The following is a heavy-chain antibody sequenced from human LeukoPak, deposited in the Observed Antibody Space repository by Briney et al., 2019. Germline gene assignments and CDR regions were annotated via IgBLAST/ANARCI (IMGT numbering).Heavy chain of an antibody. CDR2: ISSSASTV. CDR1: GFTFSSYE. Sequence: GGSLRLSCAASGFTFSSYEMNWVRQAPGKGLEWVSYISSSASTVYYADSVKGRFTISRDNAKNSLYLQMNSLKTEDTAVYYCTTDLQQLVLSYYYGMDVWGQGTTVTVSS. CDR3: TTDLQQLVLSYYYGMDV. V-gene: IGHV3-48*03. J-gene: IGHJ6*02. D-gene: IGHD6-13*01.